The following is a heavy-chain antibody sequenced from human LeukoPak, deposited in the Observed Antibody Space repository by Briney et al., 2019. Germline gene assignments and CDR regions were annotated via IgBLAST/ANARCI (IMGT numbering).Heavy chain of an antibody. CDR2: IYFSGST. CDR3: ARGRSSSSPVEPTGAFDI. D-gene: IGHD6-6*01. V-gene: IGHV4-59*11. J-gene: IGHJ3*02. CDR1: GGSISSHY. Sequence: PSETLSLTCTLSGGSISSHYWNWIRQSPGKGLEWIGYIYFSGSTNYNPSLKSRVTISVDTSKNQFSLKLSSVTAADTAVYYCARGRSSSSPVEPTGAFDIWGQGTMVTVSS.